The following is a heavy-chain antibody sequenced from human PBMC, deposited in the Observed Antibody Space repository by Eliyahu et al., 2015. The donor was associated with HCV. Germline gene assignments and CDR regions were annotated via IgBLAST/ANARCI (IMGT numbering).Heavy chain of an antibody. J-gene: IGHJ6*02. CDR3: ARDFTPYYDFWSGQGGYGMDV. D-gene: IGHD3-3*01. Sequence: QVQLVQSGAEVKKPGASVKVSCXASGYTFIGYYMXWGRQAPGEGLEWMGWINPNSXGTNYAQKFQDRVTMTRDTSISTAYMELSRLRSDDTAVYYCARDFTPYYDFWSGQGGYGMDVWGQGTTVTVSS. CDR2: INPNSXGT. V-gene: IGHV1-2*02. CDR1: GYTFIGYY.